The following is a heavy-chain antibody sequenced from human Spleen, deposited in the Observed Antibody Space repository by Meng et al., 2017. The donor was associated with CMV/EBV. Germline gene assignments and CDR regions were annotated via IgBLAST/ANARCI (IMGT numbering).Heavy chain of an antibody. Sequence: GESLKISCAASGFTFSRHWMHWVRQTPGKGLEWVSLISWDGGRANYADSVKGRFTVSRDNNKNSLYLQMNSLRTEDSALYYCAKELDSGGFYYFDYWGQGTLVTVSS. J-gene: IGHJ4*02. D-gene: IGHD6-19*01. V-gene: IGHV3-43*01. CDR2: ISWDGGRA. CDR3: AKELDSGGFYYFDY. CDR1: GFTFSRHW.